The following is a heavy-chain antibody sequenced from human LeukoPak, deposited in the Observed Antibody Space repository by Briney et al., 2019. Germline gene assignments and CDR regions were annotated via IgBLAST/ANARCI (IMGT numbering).Heavy chain of an antibody. Sequence: PSETLSLTCTVSGDSISNYYWSWIRQSPGKELEWIGYMYNRGSTIYNPSLKSRVTISTDTSKNQFSLRLTSVTAADTAVYSCARAEKAVTGTLDSWGQGTLITVSS. CDR3: ARAEKAVTGTLDS. J-gene: IGHJ4*02. V-gene: IGHV4-59*01. CDR2: MYNRGST. D-gene: IGHD6-19*01. CDR1: GDSISNYY.